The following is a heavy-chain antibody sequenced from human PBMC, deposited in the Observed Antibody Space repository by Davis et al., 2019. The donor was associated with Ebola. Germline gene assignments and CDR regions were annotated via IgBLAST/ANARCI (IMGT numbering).Heavy chain of an antibody. D-gene: IGHD2-15*01. Sequence: GESLKISCAASGFAFSDYYMSWIRQAPGKGLEWLSYISSSEGAICYADSVRGRFTISRDNAENSLYLQMNSLRAEDTAVYYCARDSRGSRPFDYWGQGTLVTVSS. V-gene: IGHV3-11*01. CDR1: GFAFSDYY. J-gene: IGHJ4*02. CDR3: ARDSRGSRPFDY. CDR2: ISSSEGAI.